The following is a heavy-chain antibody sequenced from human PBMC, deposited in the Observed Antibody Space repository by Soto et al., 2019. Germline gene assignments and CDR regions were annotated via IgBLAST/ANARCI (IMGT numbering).Heavy chain of an antibody. V-gene: IGHV3-30-3*01. Sequence: QVQLVESGGDVVQPGRSLRLSCLTSGFIFSSYSLHWVRQAPGKGLEWLTFMSYDGTTKYYADSVRGRFNVSRDNSKNTLYLPMNSLRPEDTAVYYCARDAYDDPPGYFQHWGQGTLVSVSS. CDR2: MSYDGTTK. CDR1: GFIFSSYS. CDR3: ARDAYDDPPGYFQH. D-gene: IGHD3-22*01. J-gene: IGHJ1*01.